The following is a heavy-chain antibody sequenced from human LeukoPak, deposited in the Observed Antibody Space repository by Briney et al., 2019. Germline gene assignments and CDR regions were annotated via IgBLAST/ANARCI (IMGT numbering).Heavy chain of an antibody. CDR2: INHSGST. Sequence: PSETLSLTCAVYGGSFSGYYWSWIRQPPGKGLEWIGEINHSGSTNYNPSLKSRVTISVETSKNQFSLKLSSVTAADTAVYYCARGGPSHYYDSSGYYTPIDWFDPWGQGTLVTVSS. D-gene: IGHD3-22*01. CDR3: ARGGPSHYYDSSGYYTPIDWFDP. V-gene: IGHV4-34*01. J-gene: IGHJ5*02. CDR1: GGSFSGYY.